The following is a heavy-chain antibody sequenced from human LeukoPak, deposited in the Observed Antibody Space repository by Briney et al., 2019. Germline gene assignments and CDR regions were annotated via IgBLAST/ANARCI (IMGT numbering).Heavy chain of an antibody. D-gene: IGHD3-22*01. CDR3: ARPAPPYDSSGYYYDY. Sequence: KTSETLSLTCAVYGGSFSGYYWSWIRQPPGKGLEWIGEINHSGSTNYNPSLKSRVTISVDTSKNQFSLKLSSVTAADTAVYYCARPAPPYDSSGYYYDYWGQGTLVTVSS. CDR1: GGSFSGYY. CDR2: INHSGST. V-gene: IGHV4-34*01. J-gene: IGHJ4*02.